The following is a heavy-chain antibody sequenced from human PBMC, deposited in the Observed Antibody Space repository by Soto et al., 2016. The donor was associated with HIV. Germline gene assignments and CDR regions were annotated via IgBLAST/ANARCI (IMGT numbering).Heavy chain of an antibody. CDR2: IYSGGNT. V-gene: IGHV3-66*01. D-gene: IGHD3-22*01. CDR3: VRDENYYEAYGMDV. J-gene: IGHJ6*01. CDR1: GFTVSNNY. Sequence: EVQLVESGGGLVQPGGSLRLSCAASGFTVSNNYMSWVRQAPGKGLEWVSVIYSGGNTYYADSVKGRFIISRDNSKNTLYLQMNSLRAEDTAVYYCVRDENYYEAYGMDVWGPRDHGHRLL.